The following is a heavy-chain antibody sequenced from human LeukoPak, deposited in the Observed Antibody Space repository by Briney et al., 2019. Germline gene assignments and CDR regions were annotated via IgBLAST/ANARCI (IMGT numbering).Heavy chain of an antibody. V-gene: IGHV3-23*01. D-gene: IGHD6-13*01. Sequence: GGSLRLSCAASGFTFSSYAMSWVRQAPGKGLEWVSGISDSGGSTYYADSVKGRFTISRDNSKNTLYLQMNSLRAEDTAVYFCAKPGQLVFYYNMDVWGKGTSVIVSS. J-gene: IGHJ6*03. CDR3: AKPGQLVFYYNMDV. CDR1: GFTFSSYA. CDR2: ISDSGGST.